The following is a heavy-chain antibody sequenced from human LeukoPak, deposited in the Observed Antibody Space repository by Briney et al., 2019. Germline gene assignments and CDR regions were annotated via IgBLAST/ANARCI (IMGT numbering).Heavy chain of an antibody. CDR2: ISYDGSNK. CDR1: GFTFSSYA. D-gene: IGHD3-10*01. V-gene: IGHV3-30-3*01. CDR3: AKEIGGSGSHDFGAAFDI. J-gene: IGHJ3*02. Sequence: GGSLRLSCAASGFTFSSYAMHWVRQAPGKGLEWVAVISYDGSNKYYADSVKGRFTISRDNSKNTLYLQMNSLRAEDTAVYYCAKEIGGSGSHDFGAAFDIWGQGTMVTVSS.